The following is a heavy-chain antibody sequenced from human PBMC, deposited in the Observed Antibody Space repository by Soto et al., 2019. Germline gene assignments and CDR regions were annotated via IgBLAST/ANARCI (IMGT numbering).Heavy chain of an antibody. V-gene: IGHV3-23*01. CDR2: ISGSGGST. J-gene: IGHJ6*02. Sequence: EVQLLESGGGLVQPGGSLRLSCAASGFTFSSYAMSWVRQAPGKGLEWVSAISGSGGSTYYADSVRGRFTISRDNSKNTLYLQMNSLRAEDTAVYYCAKVGYISSSFGMDVWGQGTTVTVSS. D-gene: IGHD6-13*01. CDR3: AKVGYISSSFGMDV. CDR1: GFTFSSYA.